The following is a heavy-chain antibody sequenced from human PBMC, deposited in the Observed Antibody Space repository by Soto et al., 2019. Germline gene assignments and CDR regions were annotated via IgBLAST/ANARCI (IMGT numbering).Heavy chain of an antibody. Sequence: SETLSLTCAVSGYSISSGCFWGWLRPPPGKGLEWIANMYHDGNTHYNPSLKSRVTMSVDTSKTQFSLKLNSVTAADTAVYYCARESYSGYHSYDYWGQGILVTVSS. CDR3: ARESYSGYHSYDY. CDR2: MYHDGNT. J-gene: IGHJ4*02. V-gene: IGHV4-38-2*02. D-gene: IGHD5-12*01. CDR1: GYSISSGCF.